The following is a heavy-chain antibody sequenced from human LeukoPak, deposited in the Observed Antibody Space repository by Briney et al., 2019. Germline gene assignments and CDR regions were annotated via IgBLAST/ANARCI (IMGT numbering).Heavy chain of an antibody. CDR2: IYYSGST. V-gene: IGHV4-59*01. D-gene: IGHD3-10*01. CDR1: GGSISSYY. CDR3: ARADPGGAFDI. Sequence: PSETLSLTCTVSGGSISSYYWSRIRQPPGKGLEWIGYIYYSGSTNYNPSLKSRVTISVDTSKNQFSLKLSSVTAADTAVYYCARADPGGAFDIWGQGTMVTVSS. J-gene: IGHJ3*02.